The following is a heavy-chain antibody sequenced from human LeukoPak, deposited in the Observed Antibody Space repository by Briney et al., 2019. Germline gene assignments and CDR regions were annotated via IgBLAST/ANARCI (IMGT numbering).Heavy chain of an antibody. D-gene: IGHD3-22*01. Sequence: GGSLRLSCAASGFTFSSYAMSWVRQAPGKGLEWVSAISGSGGSTYYADSVKGRFTISRDNSKNTLYLQMNSLRAEDTAVYYCARDAYYDSTGLSAFDIWGQGTMVTVSS. CDR1: GFTFSSYA. V-gene: IGHV3-23*01. J-gene: IGHJ3*02. CDR3: ARDAYYDSTGLSAFDI. CDR2: ISGSGGST.